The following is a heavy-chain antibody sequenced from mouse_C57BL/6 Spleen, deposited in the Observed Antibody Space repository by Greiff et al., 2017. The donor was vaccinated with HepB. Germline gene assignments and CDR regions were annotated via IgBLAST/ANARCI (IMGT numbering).Heavy chain of an antibody. CDR2: IYPRSGNT. CDR3: ARSGITTVVEGFAY. D-gene: IGHD1-1*01. CDR1: GYTFTSYG. V-gene: IGHV1-81*01. J-gene: IGHJ3*01. Sequence: QVQLQQSGAELARPGASVKLSCKASGYTFTSYGISWVKQRTGQGLEWIGEIYPRSGNTYYNEKFKGKATLTADKSSSTAYMELRSLTSEDSAVYFCARSGITTVVEGFAYWGQGTLVTVSA.